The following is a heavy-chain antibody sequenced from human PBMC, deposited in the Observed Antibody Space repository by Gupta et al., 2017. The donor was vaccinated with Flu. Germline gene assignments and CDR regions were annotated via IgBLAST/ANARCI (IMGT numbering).Heavy chain of an antibody. D-gene: IGHD4-23*01. V-gene: IGHV1-69*06. CDR1: GGTFSSYA. CDR2: IIPIFGTA. J-gene: IGHJ3*02. CDR3: ANVYAYGGNSGDAFDI. Sequence: QVQLVQSGAEVKKPGSSVKVSCKASGGTFSSYAISWVRKAPGQGLEWMGGIIPIFGTANYAQKFQGRVTITADKSTSTAYMELSSLRSEDTAVYYCANVYAYGGNSGDAFDIWGQGTMVTVSS.